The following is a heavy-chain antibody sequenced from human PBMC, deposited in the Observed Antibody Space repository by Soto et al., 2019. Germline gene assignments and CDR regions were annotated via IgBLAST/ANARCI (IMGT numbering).Heavy chain of an antibody. CDR1: GGSFSGYY. CDR2: INHSGST. Sequence: SETLSLTCAVYGGSFSGYYWSWIRQPPGKGLEWIGEINHSGSTSYNPSLKSRVTISVDTSKNQFSLKLSSVTAADTAVYYCGRGRHYYQGMAFWAKGTRVTVSS. CDR3: GRGRHYYQGMAF. V-gene: IGHV4-34*01. J-gene: IGHJ6*04.